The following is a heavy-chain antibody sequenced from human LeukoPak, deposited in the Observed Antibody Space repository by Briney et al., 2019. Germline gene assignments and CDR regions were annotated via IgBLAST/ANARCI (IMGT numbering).Heavy chain of an antibody. CDR2: MYYSGSI. J-gene: IGHJ4*02. CDR3: ARRNGYSYGFSH. Sequence: PSETLSLTCIVSGGSISSSSYYWGWIRQPPGKGLEWIGNMYYSGSIYYNPSLKSRVTISVDTSKNQFSLNLNSVTAADTAVYYCARRNGYSYGFSHWGPGTMLTVSS. V-gene: IGHV4-39*01. D-gene: IGHD5-18*01. CDR1: GGSISSSSYY.